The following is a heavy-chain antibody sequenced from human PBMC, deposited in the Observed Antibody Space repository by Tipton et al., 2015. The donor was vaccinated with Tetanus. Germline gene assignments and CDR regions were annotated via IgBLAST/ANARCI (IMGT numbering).Heavy chain of an antibody. CDR1: GGSIRGGTFY. J-gene: IGHJ4*02. Sequence: TLSLTCTVSGGSIRGGTFYWGWIRQPPGEGLECIGSIYESGDTYYIPSLKSRVTIPVDTSKNQFSLNLNSMAAADTGVYYWARHQSGFFTPVDYWGQGNLVPVSS. V-gene: IGHV4-39*01. CDR3: ARHQSGFFTPVDY. D-gene: IGHD3-3*01. CDR2: IYESGDT.